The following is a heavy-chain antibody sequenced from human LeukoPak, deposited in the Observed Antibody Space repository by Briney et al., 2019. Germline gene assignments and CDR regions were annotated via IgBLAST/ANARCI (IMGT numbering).Heavy chain of an antibody. Sequence: SVKLSCKASGGTFSSYAISWVRQAPGQGLEWMGGIIPIFGTANYAQKFQGRVTTTTDESTSTAYMELSSLRSEDRAVYYCARGSLGIADTDVWGKGTTVTVSS. J-gene: IGHJ6*04. CDR1: GGTFSSYA. V-gene: IGHV1-69*05. CDR2: IIPIFGTA. D-gene: IGHD6-13*01. CDR3: ARGSLGIADTDV.